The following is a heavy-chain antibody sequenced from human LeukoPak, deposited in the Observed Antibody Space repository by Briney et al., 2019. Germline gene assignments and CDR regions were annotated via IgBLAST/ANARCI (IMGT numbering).Heavy chain of an antibody. J-gene: IGHJ3*02. D-gene: IGHD6-19*01. CDR3: ARVGSSGWLKIRIGTFDI. V-gene: IGHV1-18*01. CDR1: GGTFSSYA. CDR2: ISAYNGNT. Sequence: GASVKVSCKASGGTFSSYAISWVRQAPGQGLEWMGWISAYNGNTNYAQKLQGRVTMTTDTSTSTAYMELRSLRSDGTAVYYCARVGSSGWLKIRIGTFDIWGQGTMVTVSS.